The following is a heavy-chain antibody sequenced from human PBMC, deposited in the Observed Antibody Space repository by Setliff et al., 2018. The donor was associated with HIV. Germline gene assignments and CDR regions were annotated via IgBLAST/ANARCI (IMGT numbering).Heavy chain of an antibody. CDR1: GYTFSGYY. Sequence: GASVKVSCKASGYTFSGYYMHWVRQAPGQGLEWMGWINPNNGGTNYAQKFQGRVTMTGDTSISTVYMELSSLRPDDTAVYYCAREKRSSTWLYSSGGTVDYWGRGTLVTVSS. D-gene: IGHD6-25*01. V-gene: IGHV1-2*02. J-gene: IGHJ4*02. CDR3: AREKRSSTWLYSSGGTVDY. CDR2: INPNNGGT.